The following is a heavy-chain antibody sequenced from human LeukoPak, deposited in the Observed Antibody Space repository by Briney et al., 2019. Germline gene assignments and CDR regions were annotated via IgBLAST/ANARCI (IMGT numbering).Heavy chain of an antibody. Sequence: PSETLSLTCTVSGGSISSYYWSWIRQPPGKGLEWIGYIYYNASTKYNPSLKSRVTISEGTAKNQFSLKLSSVSAADTAVYYCARGRGRAVAAQYYYYYMDVWGKGTTVTISS. J-gene: IGHJ6*03. CDR1: GGSISSYY. CDR3: ARGRGRAVAAQYYYYYMDV. CDR2: IYYNAST. D-gene: IGHD6-19*01. V-gene: IGHV4-59*08.